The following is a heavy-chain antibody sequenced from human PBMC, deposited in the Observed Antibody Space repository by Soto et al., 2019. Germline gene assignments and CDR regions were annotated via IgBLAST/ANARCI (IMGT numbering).Heavy chain of an antibody. D-gene: IGHD6-13*01. CDR3: TSENAKAATGYYYGMDV. J-gene: IGHJ6*02. Sequence: GRSLRLPCTTSGFTFGDYAMSWLRQPPGEWPVWVGLMRSKAYGGTTEYAASVKGRFAISRDDSKSIAYMQMNSLNNEDTAVYYCTSENAKAATGYYYGMDVWGQGTMVTVSS. CDR1: GFTFGDYA. V-gene: IGHV3-49*03. CDR2: MRSKAYGGTT.